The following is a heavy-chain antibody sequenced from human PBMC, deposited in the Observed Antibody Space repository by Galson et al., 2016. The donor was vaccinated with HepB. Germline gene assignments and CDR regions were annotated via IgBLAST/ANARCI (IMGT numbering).Heavy chain of an antibody. J-gene: IGHJ3*02. CDR2: IYYSGNT. CDR3: ARKKNFYDGSKGTLDM. CDR1: SGSISSSDYY. V-gene: IGHV4-30-4*01. D-gene: IGHD3-22*01. Sequence: TLSLTCSVSSGSISSSDYYWSWIRQPPGKGLEGTGHIYYSGNTYYNPPLKSRVIISVDTSKNQFSLKLNYVTAADTAVYYCARKKNFYDGSKGTLDMWGQGTMLTVSS.